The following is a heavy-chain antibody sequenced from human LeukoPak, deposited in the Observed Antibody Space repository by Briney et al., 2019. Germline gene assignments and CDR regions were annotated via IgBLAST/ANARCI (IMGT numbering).Heavy chain of an antibody. J-gene: IGHJ4*02. CDR2: IRGNCET. V-gene: IGHV3-23*01. CDR1: GFIFSSFA. D-gene: IGHD2-2*01. CDR3: AKASWVSHIDPVR. Sequence: GGSLRLSCAAAGFIFSSFAMSWLRQGPARVLCLVSSIRGNCETFYGDSLKGRVTLSSDRSINMVHLQLNNLRVEDTAIYYCAKASWVSHIDPVRWGQGPLVTGSS.